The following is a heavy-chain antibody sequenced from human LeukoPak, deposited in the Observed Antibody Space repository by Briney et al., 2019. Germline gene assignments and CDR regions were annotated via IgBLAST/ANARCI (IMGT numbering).Heavy chain of an antibody. V-gene: IGHV4-61*01. Sequence: PSETLSLTCTVSGGSVSSGIYYWTWIRQPPGKGLEWIGYIYSSGSTNYNPSLKSRVNISIDTSENQFSLKLSSVTAADTTVYYCARRPWGSDFDYWGQGALVTVSS. D-gene: IGHD3-16*01. J-gene: IGHJ4*02. CDR3: ARRPWGSDFDY. CDR1: GGSVSSGIYY. CDR2: IYSSGST.